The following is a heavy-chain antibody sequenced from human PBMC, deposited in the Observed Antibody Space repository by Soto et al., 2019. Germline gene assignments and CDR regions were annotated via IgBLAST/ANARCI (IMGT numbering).Heavy chain of an antibody. Sequence: QLQLQESGPGLVKPSETLSLTCTVSGGSISSSSSYWGWIRQPPGKGLEWIGRIYYSGSTYYNPSLKSRITLSVDTSKNEFSLGLSSVTAADTAVYYCARRSNSGWLFDYWGQGTLVTVSS. CDR2: IYYSGST. D-gene: IGHD6-19*01. V-gene: IGHV4-39*01. CDR3: ARRSNSGWLFDY. CDR1: GGSISSSSSY. J-gene: IGHJ4*02.